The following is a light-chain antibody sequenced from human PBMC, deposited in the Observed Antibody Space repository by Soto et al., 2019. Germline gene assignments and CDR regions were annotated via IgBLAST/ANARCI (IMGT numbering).Light chain of an antibody. J-gene: IGKJ1*01. CDR3: QQTYSSLWT. V-gene: IGKV1-39*01. CDR1: QSISTF. CDR2: AAS. Sequence: DIQVTQSPSSLSASVGDRVTITCRTSQSISTFLNWYQQKPGKAPTLLIYAASTLQSGVPSRFSGSGSGTDFTLTISSLQPEDFATYYCQQTYSSLWTFGEGTKVEIK.